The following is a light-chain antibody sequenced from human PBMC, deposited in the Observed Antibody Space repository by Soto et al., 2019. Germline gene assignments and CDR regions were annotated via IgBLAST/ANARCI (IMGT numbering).Light chain of an antibody. J-gene: IGKJ1*01. V-gene: IGKV3-15*01. CDR2: GAS. CDR3: QQYNNWSTWT. Sequence: EIVMTQSPATLSVSPGERATLSCRASQSVSSNLAWYQQKPGQAPRLLIYGASTRDTGIPARFSGSGSGTEFTLTISSLQSEDFAVYYCQQYNNWSTWTFGQGTKVEIK. CDR1: QSVSSN.